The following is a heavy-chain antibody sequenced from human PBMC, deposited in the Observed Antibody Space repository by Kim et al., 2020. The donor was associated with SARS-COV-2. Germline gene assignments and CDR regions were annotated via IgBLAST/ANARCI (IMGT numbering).Heavy chain of an antibody. J-gene: IGHJ4*02. D-gene: IGHD6-19*01. Sequence: GGSLRLSCAASGFTLNSYGIHWVRQAPGKGLEWVAVIFNDGTNIRYADSVKGRFTISRDISRNTVYLQMNSLRAEDTAVYFCAKEDYYSGWYFLNYWGQGTLVTVSS. CDR1: GFTLNSYG. V-gene: IGHV3-30*18. CDR2: IFNDGTNI. CDR3: AKEDYYSGWYFLNY.